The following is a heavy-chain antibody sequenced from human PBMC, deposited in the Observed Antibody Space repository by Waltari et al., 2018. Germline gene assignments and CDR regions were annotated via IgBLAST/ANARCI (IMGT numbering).Heavy chain of an antibody. CDR1: GVPFSGYY. D-gene: IGHD2-15*01. J-gene: IGHJ6*02. V-gene: IGHV4-34*02. CDR2: VNHNGNS. Sequence: QVQLQQWGAGQLQPSETLSLTCAVYGVPFSGYYWGWIRQPPGKGLVWIGEVNHNGNSNRYPSLRSRLTMLIVTSESQFALKLNSVTAADTGVYYCVRLEDCTGPGGNCYSADSFAMDVWGQGTMVTVSS. CDR3: VRLEDCTGPGGNCYSADSFAMDV.